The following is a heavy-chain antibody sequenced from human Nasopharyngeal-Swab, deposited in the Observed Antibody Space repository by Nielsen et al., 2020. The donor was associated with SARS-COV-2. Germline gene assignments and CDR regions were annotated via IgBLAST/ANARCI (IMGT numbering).Heavy chain of an antibody. CDR3: AGDGAYSGYDWTY. Sequence: GSLRLSCTVSGGSITSTSHYWGWIRQPPGKGLEWIGCVSYRGSTYHNPSLKSRVIVSVDTSKNQFSLKLTSLTAADTAVYYCAGDGAYSGYDWTYWGQGTLVTVSS. CDR2: VSYRGST. J-gene: IGHJ4*02. V-gene: IGHV4-39*07. D-gene: IGHD5-12*01. CDR1: GGSITSTSHY.